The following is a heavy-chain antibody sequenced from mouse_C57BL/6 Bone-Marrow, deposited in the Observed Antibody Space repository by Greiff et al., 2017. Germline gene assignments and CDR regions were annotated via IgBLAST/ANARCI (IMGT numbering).Heavy chain of an antibody. CDR2: IHPNSGST. V-gene: IGHV1-64*01. CDR1: GYTFTSYW. CDR3: ARSGITTVVSFDY. D-gene: IGHD1-1*01. Sequence: QVQLQQPGAELVKPGASVKLSCKASGYTFTSYWMHWVKQRPGQGLEWIGMIHPNSGSTNYNEKFQSKATLTVDKSSSTAYMQLSSLTSEDSAVYYCARSGITTVVSFDYWGQGTTLTVSS. J-gene: IGHJ2*01.